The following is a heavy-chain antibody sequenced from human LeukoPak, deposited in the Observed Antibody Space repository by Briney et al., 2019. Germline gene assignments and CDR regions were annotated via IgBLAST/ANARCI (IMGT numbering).Heavy chain of an antibody. CDR2: IKGDGSEK. CDR3: ASERPSSSWYDY. V-gene: IGHV3-7*01. CDR1: GFTFSDYF. D-gene: IGHD6-13*01. Sequence: GGSLRLSCEASGFTFSDYFMSWFRQAPGKGLEWVANIKGDGSEKYYVDSVKGRFTISRDSAKNSLFLQMNSLRAEDTAEYYCASERPSSSWYDYWGQGTLVTVSS. J-gene: IGHJ4*02.